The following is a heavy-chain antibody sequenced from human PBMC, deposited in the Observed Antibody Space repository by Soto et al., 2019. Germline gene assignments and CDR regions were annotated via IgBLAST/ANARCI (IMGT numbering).Heavy chain of an antibody. CDR1: GGTVASSHW. Sequence: QVQLQESGPRLVKPSGSLSLTCGVSGGTVASSHWWSWVRQSPGGGLEWIGNVYHTGDNNLNPSLQSRVTISVDKSNNQFSLRLNSLTAADTAVYFCAREIVTAGGNNYFDPWGPGTLVTVSS. CDR3: AREIVTAGGNNYFDP. CDR2: VYHTGDN. V-gene: IGHV4-4*02. D-gene: IGHD2-21*02. J-gene: IGHJ5*02.